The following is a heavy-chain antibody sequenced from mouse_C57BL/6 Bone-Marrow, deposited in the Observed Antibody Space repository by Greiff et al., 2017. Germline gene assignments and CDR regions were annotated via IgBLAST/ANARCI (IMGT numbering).Heavy chain of an antibody. V-gene: IGHV5-17*01. Sequence: EVKLMESGGCLVKPGGSLKLSCAASGSTFSDYGMHWVRHAPEKGLEWVAYISSGSSTIYYADTVKGRFTISRDNAKNTLFLQMTGLRSEGTAMYYCARGAGQAWFAYWGQGTLVTVAA. D-gene: IGHD6-1*01. CDR3: ARGAGQAWFAY. CDR2: ISSGSSTI. CDR1: GSTFSDYG. J-gene: IGHJ3*01.